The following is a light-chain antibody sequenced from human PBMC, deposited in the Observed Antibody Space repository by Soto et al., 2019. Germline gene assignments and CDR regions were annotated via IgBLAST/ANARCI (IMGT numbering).Light chain of an antibody. CDR1: QSVSSY. CDR2: DAS. J-gene: IGKJ3*01. CDR3: QQRSNWPPT. V-gene: IGKV3-11*01. Sequence: EIVLTQSPATLSLSPGERATLSCRASQSVSSYLAWYQQKPGQAPRLLIYDASNRATGIPARFSGSGSRTYFTHTISSLDPEDFALYYGQQRSNWPPTFGPGAKVDIK.